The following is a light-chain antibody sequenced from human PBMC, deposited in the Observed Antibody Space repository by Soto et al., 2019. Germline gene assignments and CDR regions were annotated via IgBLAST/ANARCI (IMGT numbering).Light chain of an antibody. Sequence: QSALTQPASVSGSPGQSITISCTETSSDVGGYNYVSWYQQHPDKAPQLMIFDVSNRPSGISDRFSGSKSGNTASLTISGLQAEDEADYYCSSYTSTNTLVFGGGTKLTVL. J-gene: IGLJ2*01. CDR1: SSDVGGYNY. CDR2: DVS. V-gene: IGLV2-14*03. CDR3: SSYTSTNTLV.